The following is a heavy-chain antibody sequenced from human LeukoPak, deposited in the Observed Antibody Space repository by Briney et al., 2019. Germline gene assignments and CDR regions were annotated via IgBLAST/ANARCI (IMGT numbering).Heavy chain of an antibody. Sequence: PGGSLRLSCAASGFSLRNSWMSWVCAALGEGLEWVANISQDGNEICYMDSVKGRFTISRDNAKKSLYLQMNLLRAEDTAVYYCATLNWDDGVVSGFDRWGQGILVTVSS. J-gene: IGHJ5*02. CDR2: ISQDGNEI. CDR3: ATLNWDDGVVSGFDR. CDR1: GFSLRNSW. D-gene: IGHD2-2*01. V-gene: IGHV3-7*01.